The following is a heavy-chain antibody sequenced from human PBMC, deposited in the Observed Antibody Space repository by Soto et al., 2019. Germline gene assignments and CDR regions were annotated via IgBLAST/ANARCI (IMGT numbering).Heavy chain of an antibody. CDR1: GFTVSSNY. J-gene: IGHJ5*02. CDR2: IYSGGST. CDR3: ARENPEYYDFWSAPGRFDP. Sequence: EVQLVESGGGLVQPGGSLRLSCAASGFTVSSNYMSWVRQAPGKGLEWVSVIYSGGSTYYADSVKGRFTISRDNSKNTLYLQMNSLRAEDTAVYYCARENPEYYDFWSAPGRFDPWGQGTLVTVSS. V-gene: IGHV3-66*01. D-gene: IGHD3-3*01.